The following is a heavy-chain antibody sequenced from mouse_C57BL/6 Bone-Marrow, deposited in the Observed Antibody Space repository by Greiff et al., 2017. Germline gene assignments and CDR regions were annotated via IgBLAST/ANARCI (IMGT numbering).Heavy chain of an antibody. J-gene: IGHJ3*01. V-gene: IGHV5-4*03. Sequence: EVMLVESGGGLVKPGGSLKLSCAASGFTSSSYAMSWVRQTPEKRLEWVATISDGGSYTYYPDNVKGRFTISRDNAKNNLYLQMSHLKSEDTAMYYCARGFAYWGQGTLVTVSA. CDR1: GFTSSSYA. CDR3: ARGFAY. CDR2: ISDGGSYT.